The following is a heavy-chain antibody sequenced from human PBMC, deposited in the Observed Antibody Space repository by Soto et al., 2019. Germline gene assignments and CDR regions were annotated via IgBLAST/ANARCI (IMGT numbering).Heavy chain of an antibody. J-gene: IGHJ5*02. CDR3: ARGHYCTSSSCYYWFDP. D-gene: IGHD2-2*01. Sequence: SQTLSLTCVISGDSVSSNSAAWNWIRQSPSGGLEWLGRTYYRSKWYNDYAVSVKSRITINPDTSKNQFSLQLNSVSPEDTAVYYCARGHYCTSSSCYYWFDPWGQGTLVTVSS. CDR2: TYYRSKWYN. V-gene: IGHV6-1*01. CDR1: GDSVSSNSAA.